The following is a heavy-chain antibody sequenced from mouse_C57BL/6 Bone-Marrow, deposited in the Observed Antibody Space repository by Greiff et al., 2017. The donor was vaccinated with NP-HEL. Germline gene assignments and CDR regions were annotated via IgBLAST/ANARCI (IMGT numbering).Heavy chain of an antibody. V-gene: IGHV1-5*01. CDR3: TRAGAFITTVVATENYFDY. CDR2: IYPGNSDT. CDR1: GYTFTSYW. D-gene: IGHD1-1*01. J-gene: IGHJ2*01. Sequence: EVQLQQSGTVLARPGASVKMSCKTSGYTFTSYWMHWVKQRPGQGLEWIGAIYPGNSDTSYNQKLKGKAKLTAVTSASTAYMELSSLTNEDSAVYYCTRAGAFITTVVATENYFDYWGQGTTLTVSS.